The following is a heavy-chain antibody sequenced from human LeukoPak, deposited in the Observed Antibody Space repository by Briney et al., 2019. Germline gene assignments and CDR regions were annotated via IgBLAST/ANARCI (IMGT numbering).Heavy chain of an antibody. Sequence: PSETLSLTCTVSGGSISSGGYYWSWIRQHPGRGLEWIGYIYYSGSTYYNPSLKSRVTISVDTSKNQFSLKLSSVTAADTAVYYCARDRIVVVPAAMDYYYYGMDVWGQGTTVTVSS. J-gene: IGHJ6*02. CDR1: GGSISSGGYY. CDR2: IYYSGST. CDR3: ARDRIVVVPAAMDYYYYGMDV. D-gene: IGHD2-2*01. V-gene: IGHV4-31*03.